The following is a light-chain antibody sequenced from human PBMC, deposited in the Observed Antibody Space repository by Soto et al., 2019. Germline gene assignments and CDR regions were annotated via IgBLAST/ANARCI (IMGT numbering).Light chain of an antibody. V-gene: IGKV3-20*01. Sequence: EIVLTQSPGTLSLSPGERATLSCRASQNVSSSYLAWYQQKPGQAPRLLIYVASNRATGIPDRFSGSGSGTDFTLTISKLEPEDFAMYYCQQYGNSPYTFGQGTKLEIK. CDR2: VAS. J-gene: IGKJ2*01. CDR1: QNVSSSY. CDR3: QQYGNSPYT.